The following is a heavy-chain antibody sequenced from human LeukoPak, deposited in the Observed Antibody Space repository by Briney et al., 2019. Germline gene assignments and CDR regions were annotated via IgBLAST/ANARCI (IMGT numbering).Heavy chain of an antibody. CDR3: RGEEDIVVVPAAMAIDY. D-gene: IGHD2-2*01. J-gene: IGHJ4*02. V-gene: IGHV3-49*04. CDR2: IRSKAYGGTT. CDR1: GGSISSYY. Sequence: LSLTCTVSGGSISSYYWSWVRQAPGKGLEWVGFIRSKAYGGTTEYAASVKGRFTISRDDSKSIAYLQMNSLKTEDTAVYYCRGEEDIVVVPAAMAIDYWGQGTLVTVSS.